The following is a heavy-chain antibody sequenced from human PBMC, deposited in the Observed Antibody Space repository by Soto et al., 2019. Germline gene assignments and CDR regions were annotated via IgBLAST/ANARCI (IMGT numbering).Heavy chain of an antibody. Sequence: VQLQESGPGLVKPSETVSLTCTVSGGSVSPYSWTWVRRPPGKGLEWIAYIYYDGTTNYNPSLKSRVTISLDTSKNQFSLRLTSVTAADTAVYYCARGRHWLDYWGQGTLLTVSS. D-gene: IGHD6-19*01. V-gene: IGHV4-59*02. CDR1: GGSVSPYS. J-gene: IGHJ4*02. CDR3: ARGRHWLDY. CDR2: IYYDGTT.